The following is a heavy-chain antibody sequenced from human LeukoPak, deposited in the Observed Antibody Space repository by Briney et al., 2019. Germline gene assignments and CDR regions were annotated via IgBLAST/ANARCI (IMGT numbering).Heavy chain of an antibody. J-gene: IGHJ4*02. D-gene: IGHD2/OR15-2a*01. CDR3: ARDDVPVI. CDR2: TTSSGKTI. CDR1: GFTFSSYT. V-gene: IGHV3-48*01. Sequence: GGSLRLSCAASGFTFSSYTMNWVRQAPGKGLEWVSYTTSSGKTIYYADSLEGRFTISRDNAKNSLYLQMNSLRVEDTAVYYCARDDVPVIWGQGTLVTVSS.